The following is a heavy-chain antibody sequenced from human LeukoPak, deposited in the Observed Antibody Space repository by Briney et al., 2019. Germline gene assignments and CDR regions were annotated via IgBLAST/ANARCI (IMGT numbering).Heavy chain of an antibody. Sequence: SETLSLTCTVSGGSISSSSYYWGWIRQPPGQGLEWIANIYYSGSTYYNPSLKSRVTISVDTSKNQFSLKLSSVTAADTAVYYCARRTTYIGWLPSESPSCFDYWGQGTLVTVSS. CDR2: IYYSGST. D-gene: IGHD5-12*01. CDR1: GGSISSSSYY. J-gene: IGHJ4*02. V-gene: IGHV4-39*07. CDR3: ARRTTYIGWLPSESPSCFDY.